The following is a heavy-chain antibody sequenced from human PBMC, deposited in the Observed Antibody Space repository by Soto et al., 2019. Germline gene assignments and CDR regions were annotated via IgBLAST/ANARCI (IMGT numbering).Heavy chain of an antibody. CDR3: ARHTRLAYNDY. J-gene: IGHJ4*02. V-gene: IGHV4-39*01. CDR1: GGSISTGSYY. Sequence: KASETLSLTCSVPGGSISTGSYYWGWIRQPPGKGLEWIGIIDYSGSTYYNPSLKSRVTISVDTSKNQFSLKLSSVTAADTAVYYCARHTRLAYNDYWGQGTLVTVSS. CDR2: IDYSGST. D-gene: IGHD6-19*01.